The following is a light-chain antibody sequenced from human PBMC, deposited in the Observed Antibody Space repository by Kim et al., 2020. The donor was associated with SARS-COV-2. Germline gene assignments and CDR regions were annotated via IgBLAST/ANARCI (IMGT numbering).Light chain of an antibody. V-gene: IGLV3-19*01. CDR3: NSRDSNDNVV. CDR1: SLRSYY. CDR2: GKN. Sequence: VALGQTVRITRQGDSLRSYYATCYQQKPGQAPILVIYGKNNRPSGIPDRFSGSSSGNTASLTITGTQAGDEADYYCNSRDSNDNVVFGGGTKLTVL. J-gene: IGLJ2*01.